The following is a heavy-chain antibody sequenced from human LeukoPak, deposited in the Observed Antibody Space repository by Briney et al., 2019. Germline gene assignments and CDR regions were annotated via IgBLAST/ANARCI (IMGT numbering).Heavy chain of an antibody. J-gene: IGHJ4*02. CDR3: ARGLGYDFWSGYYRSPGQILDY. V-gene: IGHV4-34*01. CDR1: GGSFSGYY. Sequence: KPSETLSLTCAVYGGSFSGYYWSWIRQPPGKGLEWIGEINHSGSTNYNPSLKSRVTISVDTSKNQFSLKLSSVTAADTAVYYCARGLGYDFWSGYYRSPGQILDYWGQGTLVTVSS. CDR2: INHSGST. D-gene: IGHD3-3*01.